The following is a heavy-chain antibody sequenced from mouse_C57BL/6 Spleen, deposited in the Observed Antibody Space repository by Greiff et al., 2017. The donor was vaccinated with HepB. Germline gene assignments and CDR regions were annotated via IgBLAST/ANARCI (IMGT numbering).Heavy chain of an antibody. Sequence: GGGLVQPKGSLKLSCAASGFSFNTYAMNWVRQAPGKGLEWVARIRSKSNNYATYYADSVKDRFTISRDDSESMLYLQMNNLKTEDTAMYYCVRGDGNSYAMDYWGQGTSVTVSS. J-gene: IGHJ4*01. CDR2: IRSKSNNYAT. CDR1: GFSFNTYA. CDR3: VRGDGNSYAMDY. V-gene: IGHV10-1*01. D-gene: IGHD2-1*01.